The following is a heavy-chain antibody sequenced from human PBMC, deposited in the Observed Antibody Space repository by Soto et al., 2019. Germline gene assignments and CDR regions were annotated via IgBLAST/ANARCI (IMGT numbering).Heavy chain of an antibody. V-gene: IGHV4-39*01. D-gene: IGHD3-3*01. Sequence: QLQLQESGPGLVKPSETLSLTCTVSGGSISSSSYYWGWIRQPPGKGLEWIGSIYYSGSTYYNPSLKSRVTIHVDTSKNQFSLKLSSVNAADTAVYCCTRHPQRITIAANWGQGTLVTVSS. CDR3: TRHPQRITIAAN. CDR2: IYYSGST. J-gene: IGHJ4*02. CDR1: GGSISSSSYY.